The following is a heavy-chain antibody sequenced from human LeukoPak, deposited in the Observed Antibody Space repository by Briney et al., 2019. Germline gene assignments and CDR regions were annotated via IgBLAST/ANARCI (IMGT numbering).Heavy chain of an antibody. Sequence: SETLSLTCTVSGGSINSSSYYWGWIRQPPGKGLEWIANIYYRGSIYYNPSLKSRVTISLDTSKNQFSLKLNSVTAADTAVYYCTRGSIAYYYMDVWGKGTTVTISS. CDR3: TRGSIAYYYMDV. V-gene: IGHV4-39*07. CDR1: GGSINSSSYY. J-gene: IGHJ6*03. D-gene: IGHD3-22*01. CDR2: IYYRGSI.